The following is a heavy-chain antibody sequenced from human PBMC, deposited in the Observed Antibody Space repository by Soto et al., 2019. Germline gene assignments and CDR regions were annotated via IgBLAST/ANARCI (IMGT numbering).Heavy chain of an antibody. J-gene: IGHJ4*02. CDR1: GGSFSGYY. V-gene: IGHV4-34*01. Sequence: LSLTCAVYGGSFSGYYWSWIRQPPGKGLEWIGEINHSGSTNYNPSLKSRVTISVDTSKNQFSLKLSSVTAADTAVYYCARRGPMRVVVNRPFDYWGQGTLVTVSS. CDR2: INHSGST. D-gene: IGHD3-22*01. CDR3: ARRGPMRVVVNRPFDY.